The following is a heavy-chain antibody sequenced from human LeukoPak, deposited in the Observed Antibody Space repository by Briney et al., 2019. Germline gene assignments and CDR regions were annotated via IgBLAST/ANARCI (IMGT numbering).Heavy chain of an antibody. CDR3: AKHYGSGNFDY. CDR1: GFTFSNYA. V-gene: IGHV3-23*01. Sequence: GGSLRLSCAASGFTFSNYAMTWVRQAPGKGLEWVSTIGGNGVTTYYADSVKGRFTISRDNSKNTLYLQMNSLRAEDTAVYYCAKHYGSGNFDYWGQGTLVTVSS. D-gene: IGHD3-10*01. J-gene: IGHJ4*02. CDR2: IGGNGVTT.